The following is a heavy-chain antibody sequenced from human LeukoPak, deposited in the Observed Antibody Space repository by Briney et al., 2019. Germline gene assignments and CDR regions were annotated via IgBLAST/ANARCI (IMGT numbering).Heavy chain of an antibody. CDR2: VSHDGNNR. J-gene: IGHJ5*02. CDR3: AKERGYCSSTSCYGLFDP. Sequence: AGGSLRLSCEVSGFTFNTYTMHWVRQSPNKGLEWVAFVSHDGNNRLYADSVKGRFTISRDDSRNTLYLQMNSLRAEDMAVYYCAKERGYCSSTSCYGLFDPWGQGTLVTVSS. CDR1: GFTFNTYT. D-gene: IGHD2-2*01. V-gene: IGHV3-30-3*01.